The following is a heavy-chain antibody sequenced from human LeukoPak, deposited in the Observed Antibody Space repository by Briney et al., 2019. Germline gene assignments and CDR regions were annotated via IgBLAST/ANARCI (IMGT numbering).Heavy chain of an antibody. D-gene: IGHD4-23*01. CDR2: IIPIFGTA. Sequence: SVKVSCKASGGTFSSYAISWVRQAPGQELEWMGGIIPIFGTANYAQKFQGRVTITADESTSTAYMELSSLRSEDTAVYYCATNGGNGAFDIWGQGTMVTVSS. CDR1: GGTFSSYA. CDR3: ATNGGNGAFDI. V-gene: IGHV1-69*13. J-gene: IGHJ3*02.